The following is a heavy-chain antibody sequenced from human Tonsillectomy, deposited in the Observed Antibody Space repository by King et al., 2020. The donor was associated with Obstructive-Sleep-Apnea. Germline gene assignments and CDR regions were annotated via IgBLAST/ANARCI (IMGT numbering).Heavy chain of an antibody. J-gene: IGHJ6*02. D-gene: IGHD1-7*01. CDR3: AGQLELPYYYYVMDV. CDR2: ISYDGGNK. CDR1: GFTFSSYA. Sequence: VQLVESGGGAVQPGRSLRLSCVVSGFTFSSYAMHWVRQAPGKGLEWVAVISYDGGNKYYADSVKGRFTISRDNSKDTLYLQMNNLRPEDTAVFYCAGQLELPYYYYVMDVWAKGPRSPSP. V-gene: IGHV3-30*04.